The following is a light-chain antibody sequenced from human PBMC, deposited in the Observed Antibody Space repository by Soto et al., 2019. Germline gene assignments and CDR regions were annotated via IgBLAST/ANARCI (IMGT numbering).Light chain of an antibody. CDR1: KLGDKY. J-gene: IGLJ2*01. CDR3: QAWDTFAV. CDR2: QNS. Sequence: SYELTQPPSVSVSPGQTASITCSGDKLGDKYACWYQQKPGQSPVLVIYQNSKRPSGIPERFSGSNSGNIATLTISGTQAMDEADYYCQAWDTFAVFGRGTKLTVL. V-gene: IGLV3-1*01.